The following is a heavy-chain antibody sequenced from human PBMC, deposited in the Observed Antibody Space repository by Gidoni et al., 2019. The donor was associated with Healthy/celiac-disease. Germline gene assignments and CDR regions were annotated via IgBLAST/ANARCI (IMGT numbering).Heavy chain of an antibody. CDR1: GFSLSTSGVG. J-gene: IGHJ3*02. CDR3: AHSSSYYGSGSYYNEHLSDAFDI. D-gene: IGHD3-10*01. V-gene: IGHV2-5*02. Sequence: QITLKESGPTLVKPTQTLTLTCTFSGFSLSTSGVGVGWIRQPPGKALEWLALIYWDDDKRYSPSLKSRLTITKDTSKNQVVLTMTNMDPVDTATYYCAHSSSYYGSGSYYNEHLSDAFDIWGQGTNGHRLF. CDR2: IYWDDDK.